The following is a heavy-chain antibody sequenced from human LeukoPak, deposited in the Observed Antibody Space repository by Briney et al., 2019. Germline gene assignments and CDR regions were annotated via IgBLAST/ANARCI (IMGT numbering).Heavy chain of an antibody. CDR3: ARDSDVHCSGGSCTNFDY. CDR2: ISSSTSYI. Sequence: KAGGSLRLSCVASGFTFSSYSMNWVRQAPGKGLEWVSSISSSTSYIYYADSVKGRFTISRDNARKSLYLQMNSLRAEDTAIYYCARDSDVHCSGGSCTNFDYWGQGTRVTVSS. D-gene: IGHD2-15*01. CDR1: GFTFSSYS. J-gene: IGHJ4*02. V-gene: IGHV3-21*01.